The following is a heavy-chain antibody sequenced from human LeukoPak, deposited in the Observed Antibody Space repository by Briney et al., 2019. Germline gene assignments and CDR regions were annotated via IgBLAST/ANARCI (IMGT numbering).Heavy chain of an antibody. D-gene: IGHD6-6*01. CDR3: ARLATPSTMAARGRSWFES. CDR2: IYTSGST. Sequence: SETLSLTCTVSGASMSSGSYYWSWIRQPAGKGLEWIGRIYTSGSTNYNPSLKSRVTISVDTSKNQFSLKLSSVTAADTAVYYCARLATPSTMAARGRSWFESWGQGTLVTVSS. J-gene: IGHJ5*01. V-gene: IGHV4-61*02. CDR1: GASMSSGSYY.